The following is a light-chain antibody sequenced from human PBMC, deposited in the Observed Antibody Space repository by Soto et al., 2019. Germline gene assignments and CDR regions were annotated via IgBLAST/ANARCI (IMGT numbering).Light chain of an antibody. CDR2: GAS. J-gene: IGKJ1*01. V-gene: IGKV3-15*01. Sequence: EIVMTQSPASLSVSPGERATLSCRANQSISTYLAWYQQKPGQAPRLLIYGASTRATGIPVRFRGRGSGTEFTLTISSLQSEEVAVYYCQQYYNWPPGTFGQGTKVDIK. CDR3: QQYYNWPPGT. CDR1: QSISTY.